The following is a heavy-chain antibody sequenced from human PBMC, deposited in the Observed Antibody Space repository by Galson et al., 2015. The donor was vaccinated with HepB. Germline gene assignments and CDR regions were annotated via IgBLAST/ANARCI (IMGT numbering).Heavy chain of an antibody. CDR3: ARDHWDYRHGMDV. Sequence: SLRLSCAASGFSVSSNYMSWVRQAPGKGLEWVSVVYTGGSTYYADSVRGRFSISRDTSRNTLYLQMNSLGAEDTALYYCARDHWDYRHGMDVWGQGTTVTVSS. CDR2: VYTGGST. D-gene: IGHD1-7*01. CDR1: GFSVSSNY. J-gene: IGHJ6*02. V-gene: IGHV3-53*01.